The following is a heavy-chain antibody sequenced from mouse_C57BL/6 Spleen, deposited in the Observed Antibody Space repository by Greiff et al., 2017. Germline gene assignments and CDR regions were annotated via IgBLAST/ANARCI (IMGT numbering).Heavy chain of an antibody. CDR3: ARFGYYGSSRYWYFDV. D-gene: IGHD1-1*01. J-gene: IGHJ1*03. CDR2: ISSGSSTI. Sequence: VQLKQSGGGLVKPGGSLKLSCAASGFTFSDYGMHWVRQAPEKGLEWVAYISSGSSTIYYADTVKGRFTISRDNAKNTLFLQMTSLRSEDTAMYYCARFGYYGSSRYWYFDVWGTGTTVTVSS. CDR1: GFTFSDYG. V-gene: IGHV5-17*01.